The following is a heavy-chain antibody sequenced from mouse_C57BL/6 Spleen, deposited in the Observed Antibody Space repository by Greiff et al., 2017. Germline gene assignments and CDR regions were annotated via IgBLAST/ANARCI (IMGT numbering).Heavy chain of an antibody. Sequence: QVQLQQSGAELVRPGTSVKVSCKASGYAFTNYLIEWVKQRPGQGLEWIGVINPGSGGTNYNEKFKGKATLTADKSSITAYMQLSSLTSEDSAVYFCARGGGDSFLYAMDYWGQGTSVTVSS. V-gene: IGHV1-54*01. CDR2: INPGSGGT. J-gene: IGHJ4*01. CDR3: ARGGGDSFLYAMDY. CDR1: GYAFTNYL.